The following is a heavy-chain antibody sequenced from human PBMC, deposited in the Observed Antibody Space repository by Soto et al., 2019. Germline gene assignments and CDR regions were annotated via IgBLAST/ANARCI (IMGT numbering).Heavy chain of an antibody. CDR1: GFTVRSNY. Sequence: EVQLVESGEGLIQPGGSLRLSCAASGFTVRSNYMSWVRQAPGKGLEWVSLISGGGSTYYSDSVKGRFTISRDNYKNTLNLVMKSLRAEDTAVYYCARGSPSMTYFGEYYFDFWGQGSLVTVSS. D-gene: IGHD3-16*01. CDR2: ISGGGST. J-gene: IGHJ4*02. V-gene: IGHV3-53*01. CDR3: ARGSPSMTYFGEYYFDF.